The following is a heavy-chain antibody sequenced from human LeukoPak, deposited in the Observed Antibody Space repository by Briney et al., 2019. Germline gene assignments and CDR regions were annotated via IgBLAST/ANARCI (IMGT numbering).Heavy chain of an antibody. D-gene: IGHD3-22*01. CDR1: GFTFSSYA. V-gene: IGHV3-23*01. CDR3: SKAYDHYDDGGYYSRPDAFDL. Sequence: GGSLRLSCAASGFTFSSYAMSWVRQVPGKGLEWVSAISGSGGGTFYTDSVKGRFTISRDNSKNTLLLQMDSLRAADTAIYYYSKAYDHYDDGGYYSRPDAFDLWGQGTMVTVSS. J-gene: IGHJ3*01. CDR2: ISGSGGGT.